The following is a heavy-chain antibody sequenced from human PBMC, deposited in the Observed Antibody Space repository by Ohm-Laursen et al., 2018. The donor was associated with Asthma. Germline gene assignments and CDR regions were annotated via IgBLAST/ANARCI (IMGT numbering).Heavy chain of an antibody. CDR2: ISSSGGST. CDR1: GFTFSSYA. V-gene: IGHV3-23*01. J-gene: IGHJ4*02. Sequence: SLRLSCAASGFTFSSYAMTWVRQAPGKGLEWVSGISSSGGSTSYADDVKGRFIVSRDNSRNTLFLQMNSLRAEDTAVYYCATQTYDYWGQGTLVTVSS. CDR3: ATQTYDY.